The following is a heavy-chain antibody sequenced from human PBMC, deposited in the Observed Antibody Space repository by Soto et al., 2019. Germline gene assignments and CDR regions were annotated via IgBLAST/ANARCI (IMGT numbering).Heavy chain of an antibody. J-gene: IGHJ6*02. CDR2: ISSSSSYI. V-gene: IGHV3-21*01. Sequence: PGGSLRLSCAASGFTFSSYSMNWVRQAPGKGLEWVSSISSSSSYIYYADSVKGRFTISRDNAKNSLYLQMNSLRAEDTAVYYCARDGRGYYYGSGISYYYGMDVWGQGTTVTVSS. CDR3: ARDGRGYYYGSGISYYYGMDV. D-gene: IGHD3-10*01. CDR1: GFTFSSYS.